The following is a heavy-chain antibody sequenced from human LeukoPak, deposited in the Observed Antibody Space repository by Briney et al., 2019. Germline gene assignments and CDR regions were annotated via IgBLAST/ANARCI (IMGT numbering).Heavy chain of an antibody. CDR3: ARDSYDYGDLYYFDY. V-gene: IGHV1-69*06. Sequence: SVMLSCKASGYTFTSYGISWVRQAPGQGLEWMGGIIPIFGTANYAQKFQGRVTITADKSTSTAYMELSSLRSEDTAVYYCARDSYDYGDLYYFDYWGQGTLVTVSS. CDR2: IIPIFGTA. J-gene: IGHJ4*02. CDR1: GYTFTSYG. D-gene: IGHD4-17*01.